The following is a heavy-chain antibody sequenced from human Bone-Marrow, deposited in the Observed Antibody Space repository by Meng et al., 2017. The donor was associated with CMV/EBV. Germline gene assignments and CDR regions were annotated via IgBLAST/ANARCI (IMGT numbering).Heavy chain of an antibody. V-gene: IGHV1-8*03. Sequence: ASVKVSCKASGYTFTSYDINWVRQATGQGLEWMGWMNPNSGNTGYAQKFQGRVTITRNTSISTAYMELSSLRSEDTAVYYCAKSKLHYDFWSGYYIAVDYWGQGTRVTVSS. D-gene: IGHD3-3*01. CDR1: GYTFTSYD. CDR3: AKSKLHYDFWSGYYIAVDY. J-gene: IGHJ4*02. CDR2: MNPNSGNT.